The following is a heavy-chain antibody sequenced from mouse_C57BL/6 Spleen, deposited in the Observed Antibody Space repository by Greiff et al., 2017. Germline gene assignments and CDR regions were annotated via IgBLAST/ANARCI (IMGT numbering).Heavy chain of an antibody. Sequence: EVQLQQSGPELVKPGASVKISCKASGYTFTDYYMNWVKQSHGKSLEWIGDINPNNGGTSYNEKFKGKATLTVDKSSSTAYMELRSLTSEDSAVYYGTSYGYDRESAAYWGKGTLVTVSA. D-gene: IGHD2-2*01. CDR2: INPNNGGT. J-gene: IGHJ3*01. V-gene: IGHV1-26*01. CDR3: TSYGYDRESAAY. CDR1: GYTFTDYY.